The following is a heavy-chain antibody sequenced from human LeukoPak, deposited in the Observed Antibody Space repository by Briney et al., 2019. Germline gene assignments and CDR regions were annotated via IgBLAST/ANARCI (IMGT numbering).Heavy chain of an antibody. CDR1: GGSISSGGYY. J-gene: IGHJ3*02. CDR2: IYYSGST. CDR3: ARDAPQAYDAFDI. Sequence: SETLSLTCTVSGGSISSGGYYWSWIRQHPGKGLEWIGYIYYSGSTYYNPSLKSRVTISVDTSKNQFSLKLSSVTAADTAVYCCARDAPQAYDAFDIWGQGTMVTVSS. V-gene: IGHV4-31*03.